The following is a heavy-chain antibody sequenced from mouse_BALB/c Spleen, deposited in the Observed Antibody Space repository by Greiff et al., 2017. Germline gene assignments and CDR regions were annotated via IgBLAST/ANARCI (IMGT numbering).Heavy chain of an antibody. CDR2: ISSGGSYT. V-gene: IGHV5-6-4*01. CDR3: TRERDYGSSFLAY. CDR1: GFTFSSYT. J-gene: IGHJ3*01. D-gene: IGHD1-1*01. Sequence: EVKLVESGGGLVKPGGSLKLSCAASGFTFSSYTMSWVRQTPEKRLEWVATISSGGSYTYYPDSVKGRFTISRDNAKNTLYLQMSSLKSEDTAMYYCTRERDYGSSFLAYWGQGTLVTVSA.